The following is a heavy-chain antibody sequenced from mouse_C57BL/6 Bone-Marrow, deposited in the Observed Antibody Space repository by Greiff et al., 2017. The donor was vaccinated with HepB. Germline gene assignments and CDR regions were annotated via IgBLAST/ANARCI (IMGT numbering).Heavy chain of an antibody. J-gene: IGHJ1*03. CDR3: ARDAESDWYFDV. CDR2: SRNKANDYTT. V-gene: IGHV7-1*01. Sequence: EVKLVESGGGLVQSGRSLRLSCATSGFTFSDFYMEWVRQAPGKGLEWIAASRNKANDYTTEYSASVKGRFIVSRDTSQSILYLQMNALRAEDTAIYYCARDAESDWYFDVWGTGTTVTVSS. CDR1: GFTFSDFY.